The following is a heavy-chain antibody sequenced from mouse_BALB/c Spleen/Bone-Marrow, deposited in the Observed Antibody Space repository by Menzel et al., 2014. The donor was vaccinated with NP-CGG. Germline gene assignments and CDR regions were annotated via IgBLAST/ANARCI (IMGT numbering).Heavy chain of an antibody. V-gene: IGHV1-20*02. CDR3: TRVTTDWYFDV. CDR1: GYSFTGYF. Sequence: EVKLVESGPELVKPGASVKISCKASGYSFTGYFMNWVMQSHGKSLEWIGRINPYNGVTFYNQKFKGKATLTVDKSSSTAHMELRSLASEDSAVYYCTRVTTDWYFDVWGAGTTVTVSS. D-gene: IGHD1-1*01. CDR2: INPYNGVT. J-gene: IGHJ1*01.